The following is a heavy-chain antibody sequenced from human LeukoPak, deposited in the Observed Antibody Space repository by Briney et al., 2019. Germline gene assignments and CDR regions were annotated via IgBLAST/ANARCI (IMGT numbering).Heavy chain of an antibody. CDR2: IIPIFGTA. D-gene: IGHD2-15*01. V-gene: IGHV1-69*01. CDR3: ARSTGYCSGGSCPTLDY. CDR1: GGTFSSYA. Sequence: SVKVSCKASGGTFSSYAISWVRQAPGQGLEWMGGIIPIFGTANYAQKFQGRVTITADESTSTAYMELSSLRSEDTAVYYCARSTGYCSGGSCPTLDYWGQGTLVTVSS. J-gene: IGHJ4*02.